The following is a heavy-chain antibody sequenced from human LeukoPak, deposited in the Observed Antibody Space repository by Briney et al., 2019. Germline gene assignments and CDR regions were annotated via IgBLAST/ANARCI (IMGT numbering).Heavy chain of an antibody. CDR3: ASGPFYYDILTGYYNYFDY. V-gene: IGHV4-34*01. J-gene: IGHJ4*02. CDR1: GGSFSGHY. Sequence: PSETLSLTCAVYGGSFSGHYWSWIRQPPGKGLEWIGEINHSGSTNYNPSLKSRVTISVDTSKNQFSLKLSSVTAADTAVYYCASGPFYYDILTGYYNYFDYWGQGTLVTVSS. CDR2: INHSGST. D-gene: IGHD3-9*01.